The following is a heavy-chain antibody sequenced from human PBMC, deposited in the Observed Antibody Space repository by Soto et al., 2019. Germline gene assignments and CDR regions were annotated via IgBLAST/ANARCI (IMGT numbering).Heavy chain of an antibody. J-gene: IGHJ4*02. D-gene: IGHD1-1*01. Sequence: QVQLVQSGAEVKKPGASVKISCKASGYTFTSYYMHWVRQAPGQGLEWMGIINPSGGSTSYPQKFQAGVTMTSDRSTSTVYLELSSLRSEDTAVYYCAREDRYNYLNDWGQGTLFTVSS. V-gene: IGHV1-46*01. CDR1: GYTFTSYY. CDR3: AREDRYNYLND. CDR2: INPSGGST.